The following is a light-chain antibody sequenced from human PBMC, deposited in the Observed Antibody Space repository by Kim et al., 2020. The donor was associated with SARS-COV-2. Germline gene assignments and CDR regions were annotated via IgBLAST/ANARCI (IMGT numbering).Light chain of an antibody. CDR3: QQYNNWPPLT. CDR2: GAS. J-gene: IGKJ4*01. V-gene: IGKV3-15*01. Sequence: SPGERATPSCRASQSVSSNFAWYQQKPGQAPRLLIYGASTRATGIPARFSSSGSATEFTLTISSLQSEDFAVYYCQQYNNWPPLTFGGGTKVDIK. CDR1: QSVSSN.